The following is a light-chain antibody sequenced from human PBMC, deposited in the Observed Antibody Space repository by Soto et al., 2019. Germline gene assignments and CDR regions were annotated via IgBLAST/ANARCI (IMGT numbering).Light chain of an antibody. Sequence: SALTQPASVSGSPGQSITISCTGTSSDVGGYNYVSWYQQHPGKAPKFMIYDVSNRPSGVSNRFSGSKSGNTASLTISGLQAEEEADYYCSSYTTSNTRQIVFGTGTKLTVL. V-gene: IGLV2-14*01. J-gene: IGLJ1*01. CDR3: SSYTTSNTRQIV. CDR1: SSDVGGYNY. CDR2: DVS.